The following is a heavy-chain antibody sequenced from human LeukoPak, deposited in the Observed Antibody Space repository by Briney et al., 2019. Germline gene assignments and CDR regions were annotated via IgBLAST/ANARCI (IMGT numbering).Heavy chain of an antibody. Sequence: GGSLRLSCAASGFTFSSYAMSWVRQAPGKGLEWVSVISGGGSSTPYADSVKGRFTISRDNSKNTLYLQMNSLRVEDTAVYYCAKGVKVGCSGGSCYFDSWGQGTLVTVSS. D-gene: IGHD2-15*01. CDR3: AKGVKVGCSGGSCYFDS. CDR1: GFTFSSYA. V-gene: IGHV3-23*01. J-gene: IGHJ4*02. CDR2: ISGGGSST.